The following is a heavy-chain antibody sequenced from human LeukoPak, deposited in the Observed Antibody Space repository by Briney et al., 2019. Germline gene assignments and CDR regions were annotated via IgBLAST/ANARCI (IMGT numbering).Heavy chain of an antibody. J-gene: IGHJ6*02. Sequence: GGSLRLSCAASGFTFSSYEMNWVRQAPGKGLEWVSYISSSGSTIYYADSAKGRFTISRDNAKNSLYLQMNSLRAEDTAVYYCARGLVVPAANGMDVWGQGTTVTVSS. D-gene: IGHD2-2*01. V-gene: IGHV3-48*03. CDR3: ARGLVVPAANGMDV. CDR2: ISSSGSTI. CDR1: GFTFSSYE.